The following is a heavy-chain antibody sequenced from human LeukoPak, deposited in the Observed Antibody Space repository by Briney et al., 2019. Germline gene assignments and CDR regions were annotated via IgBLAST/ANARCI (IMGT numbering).Heavy chain of an antibody. V-gene: IGHV3-30-3*01. CDR2: ISYDGSNK. J-gene: IGHJ4*02. CDR1: GFTFSSYA. D-gene: IGHD2-8*01. CDR3: ARAGHCTNGICYTADFDY. Sequence: PGRSLRLSCAASGFTFSSYAMHWVRQAPGKGLEWVAVISYDGSNKYYADSVKGRFTISRDNSKNTLYLQMNSLRAEDTAAYYCARAGHCTNGICYTADFDYWGQGTLVTVSS.